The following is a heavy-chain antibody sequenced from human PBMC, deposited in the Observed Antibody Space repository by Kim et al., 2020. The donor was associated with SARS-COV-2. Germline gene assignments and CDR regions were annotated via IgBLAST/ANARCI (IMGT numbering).Heavy chain of an antibody. CDR3: VRVYSNSIRFDP. CDR2: ISGDGSNT. J-gene: IGHJ5*02. Sequence: GGSLRLSCEASGFIFSTYWMHWVRQVPGKGPEWVSRISGDGSNTTYADSVKGRFTISRDNAKNTLYLQMNSLTAEDTGVYYCVRVYSNSIRFDPWGQGTRVTVSS. CDR1: GFIFSTYW. V-gene: IGHV3-74*01. D-gene: IGHD4-4*01.